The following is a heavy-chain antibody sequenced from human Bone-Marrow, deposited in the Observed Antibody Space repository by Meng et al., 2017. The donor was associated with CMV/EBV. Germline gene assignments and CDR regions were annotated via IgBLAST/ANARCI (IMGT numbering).Heavy chain of an antibody. D-gene: IGHD4-17*01. CDR3: ARVYGLNDAFDI. J-gene: IGHJ3*02. CDR2: IISDGSST. Sequence: GESLKISCAAPGFTFSGYWMNWVRQAPGKGLVWVSRIISDGSSTTYADSVKGRFTISRDNAKNTLYLQMNSLRVEDMAVYYCARVYGLNDAFDIWSQGTMVTVSS. CDR1: GFTFSGYW. V-gene: IGHV3-74*01.